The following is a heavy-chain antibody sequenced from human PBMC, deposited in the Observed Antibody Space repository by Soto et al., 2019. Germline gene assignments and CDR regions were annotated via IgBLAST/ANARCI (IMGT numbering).Heavy chain of an antibody. D-gene: IGHD2-21*02. V-gene: IGHV3-53*01. CDR3: ARARGGLSVVTATYFDY. CDR1: GFTVSSNY. J-gene: IGHJ4*02. CDR2: IYSGGST. Sequence: PGGSLRLSCAAYGFTVSSNYMTWVRQAPGKGLEWVSLIYSGGSTYYANSVKGRFTISRDNSKNTLYLQMNSLRAEDTAVYYCARARGGLSVVTATYFDYWGQGTLVTVSS.